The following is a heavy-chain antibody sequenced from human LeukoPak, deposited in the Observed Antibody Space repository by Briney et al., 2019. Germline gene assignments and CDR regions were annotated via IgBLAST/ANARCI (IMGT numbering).Heavy chain of an antibody. CDR2: INPSGGST. CDR1: GYTFTSYY. D-gene: IGHD1-26*01. CDR3: ARGSRKSGSYLKTFDY. Sequence: ASVKVSCKASGYTFTSYYMHWVRQAPGQGLEWMGIINPSGGSTGYAQKFQGRVTMTRDTSTTTVYMELSSLRSEDTAVYYCARGSRKSGSYLKTFDYWGQGTLVTVSS. J-gene: IGHJ4*02. V-gene: IGHV1-46*01.